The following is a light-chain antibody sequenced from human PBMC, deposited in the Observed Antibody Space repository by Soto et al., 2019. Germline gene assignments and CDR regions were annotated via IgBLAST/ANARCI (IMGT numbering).Light chain of an antibody. Sequence: EIVLTQSPGTLSLSPGERATLSCRASQSISSNYLAWYQQKPGQAPRRLIYGASSRATGIPDRFSGSGSGTDFTLTISRLEPEDSAVYYCQQYDSSPWPFGQGTKVEIK. CDR1: QSISSNY. CDR2: GAS. CDR3: QQYDSSPWP. J-gene: IGKJ1*01. V-gene: IGKV3-20*01.